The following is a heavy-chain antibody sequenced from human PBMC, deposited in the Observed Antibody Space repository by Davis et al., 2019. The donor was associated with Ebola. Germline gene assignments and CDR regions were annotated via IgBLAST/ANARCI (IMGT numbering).Heavy chain of an antibody. CDR2: ISSSGSTI. CDR3: AKAVAAHAYYYYGMDV. CDR1: GFTFSSYS. V-gene: IGHV3-48*01. D-gene: IGHD6-13*01. J-gene: IGHJ6*02. Sequence: GESLKISCAASGFTFSSYSMNWVRQAPGKGLEWVSYISSSGSTIYYADSVKGRFTISRDNSKNTLYLQMNSLRAEDTAVYYCAKAVAAHAYYYYGMDVWGQGTTVTVSS.